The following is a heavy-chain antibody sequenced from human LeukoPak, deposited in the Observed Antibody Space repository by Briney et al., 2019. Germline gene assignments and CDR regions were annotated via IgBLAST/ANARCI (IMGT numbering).Heavy chain of an antibody. CDR1: GYTFTSYV. Sequence: ASVKVSCKASGYTFTSYVISCVRQAPGQGLEWMGWISAYNGNTNYAQKLQGRVTMTTDTSTSTAYMELRSLRSDHTAVYYCARGAGGQAPLWRYFDWLLPNFDYWGQGTLVTVSS. J-gene: IGHJ4*02. V-gene: IGHV1-18*01. CDR3: ARGAGGQAPLWRYFDWLLPNFDY. D-gene: IGHD3-9*01. CDR2: ISAYNGNT.